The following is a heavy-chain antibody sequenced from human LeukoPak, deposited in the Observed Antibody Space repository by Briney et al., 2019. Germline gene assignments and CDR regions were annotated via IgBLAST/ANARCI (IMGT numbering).Heavy chain of an antibody. CDR3: ARGGYCSSTSCYGDAFDI. CDR1: GGSISNYY. J-gene: IGHJ3*02. Sequence: PSETLSLTCTVSGGSISNYYWSWLRQPAGKGLEWIGRIYTSGSTNYNPSLKSRVTMSVDTSKNQFSLKLISVTAADTAVYYCARGGYCSSTSCYGDAFDIWGQGTMVTVSS. V-gene: IGHV4-4*07. D-gene: IGHD2-2*01. CDR2: IYTSGST.